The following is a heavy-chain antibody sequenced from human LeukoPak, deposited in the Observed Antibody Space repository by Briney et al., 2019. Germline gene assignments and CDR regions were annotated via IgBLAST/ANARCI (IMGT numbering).Heavy chain of an antibody. CDR3: ATSAWDCSGGSCYSYFDY. CDR1: GYTLTELS. J-gene: IGHJ4*02. V-gene: IGHV1-24*01. Sequence: GASVKVSCKVSGYTLTELSMHWVRQAPGKGLEWMGGFDPEDGETIYAQKFQGRVTMTEDTSTDTAYMELSSLRSEDTAVYYCATSAWDCSGGSCYSYFDYWGQGTLVTVSS. CDR2: FDPEDGET. D-gene: IGHD2-15*01.